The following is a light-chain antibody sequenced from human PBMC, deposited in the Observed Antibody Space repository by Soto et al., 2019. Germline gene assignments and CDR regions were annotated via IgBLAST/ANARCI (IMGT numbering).Light chain of an antibody. V-gene: IGKV1-5*01. CDR2: DSS. J-gene: IGKJ4*02. CDR3: QQSDGYFLT. CDR1: QIINSG. Sequence: DIQISHFPSTLSGYVVDIVTITFLVSQIINSGLAWYQQRSGKVPKLLIYDSSSLESGVRSRFTGSGSGTEFTLTITSLQPEDFATYYCQQSDGYFLTFGGGTKVDIK.